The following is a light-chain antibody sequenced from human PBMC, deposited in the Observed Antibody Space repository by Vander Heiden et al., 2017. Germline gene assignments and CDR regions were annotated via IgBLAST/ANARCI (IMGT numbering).Light chain of an antibody. V-gene: IGLV2-23*02. CDR3: SSYAGTGTLV. Sequence: QSALTQPASGSGSPGQSITISCTGTSSDVGRYDLVSWYQQHPGKAPKLMIYEVNKRPSGASNHFSGSKSGNTASLTISGLQAEDEADYYCSSYAGTGTLVFGGGTKLTVL. CDR1: SSDVGRYDL. CDR2: EVN. J-gene: IGLJ2*01.